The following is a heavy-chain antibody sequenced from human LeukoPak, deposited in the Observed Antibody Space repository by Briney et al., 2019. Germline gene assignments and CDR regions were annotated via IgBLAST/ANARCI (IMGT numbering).Heavy chain of an antibody. V-gene: IGHV4-59*01. J-gene: IGHJ6*03. CDR3: ARRYYDFWSGFYYYYMDV. CDR2: IYYSGST. Sequence: SETLSLTCTVSGGSISSYYWSWIRQPPGKGLEWIGYIYYSGSTNYNPSLKSRVTISVDTSKNQFSLKLSSVTAADTAVYYCARRYYDFWSGFYYYYMDVWGKGTTVTVSS. CDR1: GGSISSYY. D-gene: IGHD3-3*01.